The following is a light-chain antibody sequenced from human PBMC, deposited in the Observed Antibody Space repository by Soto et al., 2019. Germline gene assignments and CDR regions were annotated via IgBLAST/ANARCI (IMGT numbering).Light chain of an antibody. CDR2: GNT. CDR1: TSNIGRST. Sequence: QSVLTQPPSASGTPGQRVTISCSGTTSNIGRSTVSWYQQFPGAAPKLLIYGNTQRPLGVPVRFSGSKSDTSASLAISGLPSEDEADYYCATWNDGILVFGIGTKVTVL. J-gene: IGLJ1*01. V-gene: IGLV1-44*01. CDR3: ATWNDGILV.